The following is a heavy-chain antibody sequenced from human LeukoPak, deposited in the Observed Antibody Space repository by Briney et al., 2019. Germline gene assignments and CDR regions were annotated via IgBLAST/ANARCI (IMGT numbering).Heavy chain of an antibody. CDR3: ARGGKATVVTM. V-gene: IGHV4-4*07. CDR1: GGSINSYY. D-gene: IGHD4-23*01. CDR2: IYSSGST. Sequence: PSETLSLTCTVSGGSINSYYWSWIRQPAGKGLEWIGRIYSSGSTNYNPSLKSRVSMSVDTSKNQFSLKLTSVTAADTVVYYCARGGKATVVTMRGQGILVTVSS. J-gene: IGHJ4*02.